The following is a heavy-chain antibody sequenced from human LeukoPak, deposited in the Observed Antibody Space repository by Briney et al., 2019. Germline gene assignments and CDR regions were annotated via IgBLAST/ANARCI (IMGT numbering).Heavy chain of an antibody. J-gene: IGHJ4*02. V-gene: IGHV5-51*01. Sequence: GESLKISCKGTGYNFTSYWIGWVRQMPGKGLEWMGIIYPGDSDTRYSPSFQGQVTISADKSISTAYLQWSSLKASDTAMYYCARSDILTGYFFDYWGQGTLVTVSS. CDR2: IYPGDSDT. CDR3: ARSDILTGYFFDY. D-gene: IGHD3-9*01. CDR1: GYNFTSYW.